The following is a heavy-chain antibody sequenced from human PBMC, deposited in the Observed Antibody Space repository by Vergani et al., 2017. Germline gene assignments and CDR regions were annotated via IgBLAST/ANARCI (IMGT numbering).Heavy chain of an antibody. J-gene: IGHJ6*03. CDR1: GGSISSGGFY. V-gene: IGHV4-31*03. CDR3: ARSRDTAMWDYYYMDV. D-gene: IGHD5-18*01. CDR2: IYYSGST. Sequence: QVQLQESGPGLVKPSQTLSLTCTVSGGSISSGGFYWSWIRQHPGKGLEWIGYIYYSGSTYYNPSLKSRVTISGDTSKNQFSLNLSSVTAADTAVYYCARSRDTAMWDYYYMDVWGKGTTVTVSS.